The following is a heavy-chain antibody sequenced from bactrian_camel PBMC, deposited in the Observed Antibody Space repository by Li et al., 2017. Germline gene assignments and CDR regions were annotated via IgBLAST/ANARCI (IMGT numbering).Heavy chain of an antibody. J-gene: IGHJ6*01. V-gene: IGHV3S1*01. CDR3: AAVPFGTCTKKAGVDTFGT. D-gene: IGHD6*01. CDR2: ISARATET. CDR1: GFTFGASS. Sequence: ESGGGSVQAGGSLRLSCAASGFTFGASSMSWVRQTPGKGYEWVSGISARATETRYADSVKGRFTISLDWDKKTVYLELNSLKPEDTAMYYCAAVPFGTCTKKAGVDTFGTWGQGTQVTVS.